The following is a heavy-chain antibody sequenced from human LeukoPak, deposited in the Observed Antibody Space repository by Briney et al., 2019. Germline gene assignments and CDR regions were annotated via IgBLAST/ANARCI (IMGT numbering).Heavy chain of an antibody. V-gene: IGHV1-2*02. D-gene: IGHD3-10*01. CDR3: ARDRVRWFGELFSAFDI. CDR2: INPNSGGT. CDR1: GYTFTSYG. J-gene: IGHJ3*02. Sequence: GASVKVSCKASGYTFTSYGISWVRQAPGQGLEWMGWINPNSGGTNYAQKFQGRVTMTRDTSISTAYMELSRLRSDDTAVYYCARDRVRWFGELFSAFDIWGQGTMVTVSS.